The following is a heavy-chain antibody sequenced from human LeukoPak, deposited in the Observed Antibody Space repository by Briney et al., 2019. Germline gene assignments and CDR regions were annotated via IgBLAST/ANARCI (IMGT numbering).Heavy chain of an antibody. CDR3: ARAPYSSSARYSYYYYYMDV. D-gene: IGHD6-6*01. V-gene: IGHV4-4*07. CDR1: GGSLNNYY. J-gene: IGHJ6*03. Sequence: SGTLSLTCTVSGGSLNNYYWTWIRQPAGKGLEWIGRIHTSGITHYNPSLKSRVTLSADTSKSQFSLKLSSVTAADTAVYYCARAPYSSSARYSYYYYYMDVWGKGTTVTVSS. CDR2: IHTSGIT.